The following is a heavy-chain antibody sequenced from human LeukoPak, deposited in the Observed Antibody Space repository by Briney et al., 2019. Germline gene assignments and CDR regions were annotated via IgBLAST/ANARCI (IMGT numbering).Heavy chain of an antibody. Sequence: SETLSLTCSASGGSISGYYWNWIRQPAGKGLEWIGRIYTDGGTLYNPSLKSRVTISVDTSKNQFSLKLSSVTAADTAVYYCARGYGRYFDYWGQGTLVTVSS. CDR2: IYTDGGT. V-gene: IGHV4-4*07. CDR1: GGSISGYY. J-gene: IGHJ4*02. CDR3: ARGYGRYFDY. D-gene: IGHD5-18*01.